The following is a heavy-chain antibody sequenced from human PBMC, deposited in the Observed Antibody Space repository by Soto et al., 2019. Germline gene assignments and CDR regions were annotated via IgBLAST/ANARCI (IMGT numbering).Heavy chain of an antibody. CDR2: ISAYNGNT. D-gene: IGHD3-22*01. J-gene: IGHJ4*02. CDR1: GYTFTSYG. V-gene: IGHV1-18*01. Sequence: RASVKVSCKASGYTFTSYGISWVRQAPGQGLEWMGWISAYNGNTNYAQKLQGRVTMTTDTSTSTAYMELRSLRSDDTAVYYCARDDYDSSGHLFDYWGQGTLVTVSS. CDR3: ARDDYDSSGHLFDY.